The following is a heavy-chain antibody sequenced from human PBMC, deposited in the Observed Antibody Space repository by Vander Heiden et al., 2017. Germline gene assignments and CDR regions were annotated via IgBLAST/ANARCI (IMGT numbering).Heavy chain of an antibody. CDR3: AKEPYYDILTGYYGGV. CDR2: IRGSGGST. Sequence: EVQLLESGGGLVQPGGSLRLSCAASGFTFSSSAMSWVRQAPGKGLEWVSAIRGSGGSTYYADSVKGRFTISRDNSKNTLYLQMNSLRAEDTAVYYCAKEPYYDILTGYYGGVWGQGTLVTVSS. J-gene: IGHJ4*02. CDR1: GFTFSSSA. V-gene: IGHV3-23*01. D-gene: IGHD3-9*01.